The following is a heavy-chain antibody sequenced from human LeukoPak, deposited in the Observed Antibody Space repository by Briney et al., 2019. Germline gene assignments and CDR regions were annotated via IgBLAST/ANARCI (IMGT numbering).Heavy chain of an antibody. D-gene: IGHD6-6*01. CDR2: INPNSGGT. CDR3: ARGGMSSSSPDSADY. J-gene: IGHJ4*02. CDR1: GYTFTGYY. Sequence: ASVKVSCKASGYTFTGYYMHWVRQAPGQGLEWMGWINPNSGGTNYAQKFQGRVTMTRDTSISTAYMELSRLRSDDTAVYYCARGGMSSSSPDSADYWGQGTLVTVSS. V-gene: IGHV1-2*02.